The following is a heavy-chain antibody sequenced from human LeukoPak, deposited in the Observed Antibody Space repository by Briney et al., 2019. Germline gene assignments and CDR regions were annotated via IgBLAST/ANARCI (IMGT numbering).Heavy chain of an antibody. CDR1: GFTFSSYA. CDR2: ISGSGGST. D-gene: IGHD4-11*01. J-gene: IGHJ6*03. Sequence: GGSLRLSCAASGFTFSSYAMSWDRQAPGKGLEWVSAISGSGGSTYYADSVKGRFTISRDNTKNTLYLQMNSLRAEDTAVYYCARRDYSNYYGYYYYYMDVWGKGTTVTVSS. CDR3: ARRDYSNYYGYYYYYMDV. V-gene: IGHV3-23*01.